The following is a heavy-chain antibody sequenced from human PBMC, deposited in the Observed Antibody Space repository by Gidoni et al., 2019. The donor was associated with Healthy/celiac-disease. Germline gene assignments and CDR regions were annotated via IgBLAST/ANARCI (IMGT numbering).Heavy chain of an antibody. CDR1: GGSISSSSYY. CDR3: ATTEGITMVRGVIILRSPFDY. D-gene: IGHD3-10*01. Sequence: QLQLQESGPGLVKPSETLSLTCTVSGGSISSSSYYWGWIRQPPGKGLEWIGSIYYSGSTYYNPSLKSRVTISVDTSKNQFSLKLSSVTAADTAVYYCATTEGITMVRGVIILRSPFDYWGQGTLVTVSS. CDR2: IYYSGST. V-gene: IGHV4-39*01. J-gene: IGHJ4*02.